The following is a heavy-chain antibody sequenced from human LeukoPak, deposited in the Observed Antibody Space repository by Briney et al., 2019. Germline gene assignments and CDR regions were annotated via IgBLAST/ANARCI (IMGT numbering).Heavy chain of an antibody. CDR3: ARNDVWSGYYNY. CDR1: GGSISGYY. CDR2: IYYSGST. V-gene: IGHV4-59*01. Sequence: SETLSLTCTVSGGSISGYYWSWIRQPPGKGLEWIGYIYYSGSTNYHPSLKCRFTISVDTSNNQFSLKLSSVTAADTAVYYCARNDVWSGYYNYWGQGTVVTVSS. D-gene: IGHD3-3*01. J-gene: IGHJ4*02.